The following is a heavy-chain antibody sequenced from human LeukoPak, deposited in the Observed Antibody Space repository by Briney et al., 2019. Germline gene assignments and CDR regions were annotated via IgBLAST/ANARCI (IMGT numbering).Heavy chain of an antibody. CDR2: IRSKTNSYAT. V-gene: IGHV3-73*01. J-gene: IGHJ4*02. D-gene: IGHD2-21*01. CDR1: GFTFSGSA. CDR3: CVVVSWYFDY. Sequence: GGSLRLPCAASGFTFSGSAMHWVRQASGKGLEWVGRIRSKTNSYATAYAASVKGRFTISRDDSKNTAYLQMNSLKTEDTAVYYCCVVVSWYFDYWGQGTLVTVSS.